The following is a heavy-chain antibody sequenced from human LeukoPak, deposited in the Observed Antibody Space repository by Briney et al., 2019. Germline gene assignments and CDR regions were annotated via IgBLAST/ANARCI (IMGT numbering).Heavy chain of an antibody. D-gene: IGHD5-18*01. CDR2: INTDGRTT. CDR3: ARNTPTYSTPEN. Sequence: GGSLRLSCAASGLAFSNYWMHWVRQVPGKGLLWVSGINTDGRTTVYADSVKGRFTISRDNAKNSLYLHMNSLRAEDTAMYYCARNTPTYSTPENWGQGTLVTVSS. J-gene: IGHJ4*02. V-gene: IGHV3-74*01. CDR1: GLAFSNYW.